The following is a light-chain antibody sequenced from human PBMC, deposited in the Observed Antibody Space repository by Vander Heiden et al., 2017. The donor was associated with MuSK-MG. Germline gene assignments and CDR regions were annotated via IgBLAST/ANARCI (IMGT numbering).Light chain of an antibody. CDR1: QTISNY. CDR3: QQSDSVPYT. J-gene: IGKJ2*01. Sequence: DIQMTQSPSSLSASVGDRVTITCRASQTISNYLNWYQHKPGKAPNLLIYAASSLQSGVPSRFSGSGSGTEFTLTISRLQPEDFATYYCQQSDSVPYTFGQGTKLEI. V-gene: IGKV1-39*01. CDR2: AAS.